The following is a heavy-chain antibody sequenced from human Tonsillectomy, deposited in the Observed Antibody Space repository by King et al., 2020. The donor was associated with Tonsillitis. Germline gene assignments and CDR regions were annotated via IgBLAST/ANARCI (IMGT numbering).Heavy chain of an antibody. CDR1: GYTFTSYD. Sequence: QLVQSGAEVKKPGASVKVSCKASGYTFTSYDINWVRQATGQGLEWMGWMNPNSGNTGYAQKFQGRVTMTRNTSISTAYMELSSLRSEDTAVYYCARVSLYYDCWSYYYYYMDVWGKGTTVTVSS. J-gene: IGHJ6*03. V-gene: IGHV1-8*01. CDR3: ARVSLYYDCWSYYYYYMDV. CDR2: MNPNSGNT. D-gene: IGHD3-3*01.